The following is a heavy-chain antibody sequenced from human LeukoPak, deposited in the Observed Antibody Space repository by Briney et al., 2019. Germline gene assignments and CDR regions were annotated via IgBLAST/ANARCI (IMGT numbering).Heavy chain of an antibody. V-gene: IGHV1-69*01. CDR3: AREHYDSSGPSSYFDL. CDR2: IIPIFGTA. D-gene: IGHD3-22*01. Sequence: GASVKVSYTASGGTFSSYAISWVRQAPGQGLEWMGGIIPIFGTANYAQKFQGRVTITADESTSTAYMELSSLRAEDTAVYYCAREHYDSSGPSSYFDLWGRGTLVTVSS. J-gene: IGHJ2*01. CDR1: GGTFSSYA.